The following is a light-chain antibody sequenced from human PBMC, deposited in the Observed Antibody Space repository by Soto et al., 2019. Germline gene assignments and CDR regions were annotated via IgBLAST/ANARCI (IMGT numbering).Light chain of an antibody. CDR1: QTISSC. Sequence: DIQMTQSPSTLSGSVGERVTSTCRASQTISSCLAWYQQKPGKAPKLLIYKASTLKSGVPSRFSGSGSGTEFTLTISSLRPDDFATYYCQHYNSYSEAFGQGTKVDIK. V-gene: IGKV1-5*03. J-gene: IGKJ1*01. CDR2: KAS. CDR3: QHYNSYSEA.